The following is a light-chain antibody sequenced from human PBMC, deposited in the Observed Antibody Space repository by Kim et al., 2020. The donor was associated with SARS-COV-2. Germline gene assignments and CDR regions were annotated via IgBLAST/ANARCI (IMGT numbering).Light chain of an antibody. CDR3: QQYGSSPGT. CDR1: QSVSNNY. CDR2: GAS. V-gene: IGKV3-20*01. J-gene: IGKJ1*01. Sequence: EIVLTQSPGTLSLSPGDRATLSCWASQSVSNNYLAWYQQKPGQAPRLLVFGASSRATGISDRFSGSGSGTDFTLTITRLAPEDCAIYYCQQYGSSPGTFGQGTKLEI.